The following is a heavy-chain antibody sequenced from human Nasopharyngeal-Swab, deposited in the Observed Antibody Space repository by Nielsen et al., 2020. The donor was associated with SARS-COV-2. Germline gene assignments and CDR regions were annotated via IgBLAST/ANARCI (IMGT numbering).Heavy chain of an antibody. J-gene: IGHJ4*02. D-gene: IGHD6-6*01. CDR2: INPYNGNT. Sequence: ASVKVFCKVSCYISNSYVIHSVRQAPGQGLEWMGWINPYNGNTDSGQQHQDRVTMTTDTSTGTAYMELGSLRSDDTAIYYCARGRVSYSSSSALAYWGQGTLVSVSS. CDR3: ARGRVSYSSSSALAY. V-gene: IGHV1-18*04. CDR1: CYISNSYV.